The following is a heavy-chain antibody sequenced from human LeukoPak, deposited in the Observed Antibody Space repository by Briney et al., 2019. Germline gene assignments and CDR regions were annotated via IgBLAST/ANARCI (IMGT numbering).Heavy chain of an antibody. Sequence: SETLSLTCTVSGGSISSGGYYWSWIRQHPGQGLEWIGYIYYSGSTSYNPSLQSRVTISVDTSKNQFSLKLSSVTAADTAVYHCARLGGIVAATSYFDYWGQGTLVTVSS. V-gene: IGHV4-31*03. CDR2: IYYSGST. CDR1: GGSISSGGYY. J-gene: IGHJ4*02. CDR3: ARLGGIVAATSYFDY. D-gene: IGHD1-26*01.